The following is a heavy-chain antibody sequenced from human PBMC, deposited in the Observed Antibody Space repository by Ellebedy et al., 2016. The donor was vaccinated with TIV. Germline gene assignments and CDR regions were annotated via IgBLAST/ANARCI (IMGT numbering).Heavy chain of an antibody. J-gene: IGHJ6*02. V-gene: IGHV1-46*01. Sequence: AASVKVSCKASGYTFTSYYMHWVRQAPGQGIEWMGIINPSGGSTSYAQKFQGRVTMTRDTSTSTVYMELSSLRSEDTAVYYCAKEKLTPEYDFLSGPEWGYYYGLDVWGQGTTVTVSS. CDR3: AKEKLTPEYDFLSGPEWGYYYGLDV. CDR2: INPSGGST. CDR1: GYTFTSYY. D-gene: IGHD3-3*01.